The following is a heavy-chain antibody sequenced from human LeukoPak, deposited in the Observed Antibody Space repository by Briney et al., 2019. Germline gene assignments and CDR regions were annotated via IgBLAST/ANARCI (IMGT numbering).Heavy chain of an antibody. D-gene: IGHD3-22*01. CDR2: ISAYNGNT. CDR1: GYTFTSYG. V-gene: IGHV1-18*01. Sequence: GASVTVSFTASGYTFTSYGISWVRQAPGQGLEWMGWISAYNGNTNYAQKLQGRVTMTTDTSTSTAYMELRSLRSDDTAVYYCARSSSGSYYFDYWGQGTLVTVSS. J-gene: IGHJ4*02. CDR3: ARSSSGSYYFDY.